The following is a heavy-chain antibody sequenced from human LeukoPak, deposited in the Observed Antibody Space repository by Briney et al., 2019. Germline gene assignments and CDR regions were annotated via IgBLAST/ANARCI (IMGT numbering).Heavy chain of an antibody. D-gene: IGHD6-13*01. CDR2: INREGNDT. Sequence: GGSLRLSCGASGFTFNSHWMHWVRQAPGKGLVWVSRINREGNDTIYADSVKGRFTISRDNGKNSLYLQMNSLRAEDTAVYYCASDKTAQLDNYYYYMDVWGKGTTVTISS. CDR3: ASDKTAQLDNYYYYMDV. CDR1: GFTFNSHW. J-gene: IGHJ6*03. V-gene: IGHV3-74*01.